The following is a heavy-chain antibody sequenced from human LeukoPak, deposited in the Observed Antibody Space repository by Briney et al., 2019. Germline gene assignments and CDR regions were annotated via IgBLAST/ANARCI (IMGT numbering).Heavy chain of an antibody. J-gene: IGHJ4*02. CDR2: INSDGSST. D-gene: IGHD6-13*01. CDR1: GFTFSGYW. Sequence: GGSLRLSCAASGFTFSGYWMHWVRQAPGKGLVWVSHINSDGSSTGYADSVKGRFTISRDNSKNTLYLQMNSLRAEDTAVYYCAKDGSFSAGLLVDYWGQGTLVTVSS. CDR3: AKDGSFSAGLLVDY. V-gene: IGHV3-74*01.